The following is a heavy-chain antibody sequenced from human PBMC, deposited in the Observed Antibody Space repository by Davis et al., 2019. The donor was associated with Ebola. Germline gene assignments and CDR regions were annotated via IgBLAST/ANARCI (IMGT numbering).Heavy chain of an antibody. CDR2: ISSSGSTI. D-gene: IGHD4-17*01. CDR3: ARGTDYGDYFDY. Sequence: GESLKISCAASGFTFSDYYMSWIRQAPGKGLEWVSYISSSGSTIYYADSVKGRFTISRDNAKNSLYLQMNSLRAEDTAVYYCARGTDYGDYFDYWGQGTLVTVSS. V-gene: IGHV3-11*01. J-gene: IGHJ4*02. CDR1: GFTFSDYY.